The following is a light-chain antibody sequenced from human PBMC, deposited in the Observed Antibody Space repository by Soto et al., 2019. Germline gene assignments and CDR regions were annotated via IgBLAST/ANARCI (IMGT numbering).Light chain of an antibody. V-gene: IGLV2-14*03. Sequence: SVLPQPASVNGSPGQSITISCTGTSSDVGGYNYVSWYQQHPGKAPRLMIYDVSTRPSGVSNRFSGSKSGNTASLTISGLQADDEADYYCSSYTPTRSYVFGTGTKVTVL. CDR1: SSDVGGYNY. CDR2: DVS. CDR3: SSYTPTRSYV. J-gene: IGLJ1*01.